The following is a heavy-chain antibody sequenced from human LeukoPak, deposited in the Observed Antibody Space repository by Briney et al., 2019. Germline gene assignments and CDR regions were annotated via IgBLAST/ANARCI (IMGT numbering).Heavy chain of an antibody. CDR2: IDYSGST. Sequence: PSETLSLTCTVSGGSISSYYWYWIRQPPGKGLEWIGYIDYSGSTNYNASLKSRVTISVDTSKNQFSLKLSSVTAADTAVYYCARGYFIGGSCYSVFGYWGQGTLVTVSS. CDR3: ARGYFIGGSCYSVFGY. CDR1: GGSISSYY. D-gene: IGHD2-15*01. V-gene: IGHV4-59*12. J-gene: IGHJ4*02.